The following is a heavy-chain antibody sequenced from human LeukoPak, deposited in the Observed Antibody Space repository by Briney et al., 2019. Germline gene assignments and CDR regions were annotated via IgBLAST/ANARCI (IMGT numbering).Heavy chain of an antibody. CDR1: GFTFSSQA. V-gene: IGHV3-23*01. J-gene: IGHJ4*02. CDR3: AKDPGDSGYVYFDY. D-gene: IGHD5-12*01. Sequence: PGGSLRLSCAASGFTFSSQAMNWVRQAPGKGLEWVSVISGSGGSTYYADSVKGRFTISRDNSKNTLYLQMNSLRAEDTAVYYCAKDPGDSGYVYFDYWGQGTLVTVSS. CDR2: ISGSGGST.